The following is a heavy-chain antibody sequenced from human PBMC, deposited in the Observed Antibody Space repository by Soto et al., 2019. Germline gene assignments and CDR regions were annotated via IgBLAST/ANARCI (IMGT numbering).Heavy chain of an antibody. D-gene: IGHD5-12*01. CDR3: ATAHSKTSIVATTRGSFDY. Sequence: ASVKVSCKVSGYTLTELSMHWVRQAPGKGLEWMGGFDPEDGETIYAQKFQGRVTMTEDTSTDTAYMELSSLRSEDTAVYYCATAHSKTSIVATTRGSFDYWGQGTLVTSPQ. V-gene: IGHV1-24*01. CDR1: GYTLTELS. J-gene: IGHJ4*02. CDR2: FDPEDGET.